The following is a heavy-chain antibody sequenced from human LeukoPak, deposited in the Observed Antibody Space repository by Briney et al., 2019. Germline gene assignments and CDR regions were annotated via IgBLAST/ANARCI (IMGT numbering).Heavy chain of an antibody. CDR3: ARKGRGWYSDFDF. D-gene: IGHD6-19*01. Sequence: GASVKVSCKASGYTFTSYGISWVRQAPGQGLEWMGWINPDSGGTNYAQKFQGRVTMTRGTSISTAHMELSSLRSDDTAVYYCARKGRGWYSDFDFWGQGTLVTVSS. CDR2: INPDSGGT. J-gene: IGHJ4*02. V-gene: IGHV1-2*02. CDR1: GYTFTSYG.